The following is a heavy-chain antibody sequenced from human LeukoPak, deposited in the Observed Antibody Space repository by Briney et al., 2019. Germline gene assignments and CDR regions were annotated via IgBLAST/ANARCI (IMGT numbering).Heavy chain of an antibody. V-gene: IGHV3-11*04. CDR1: GFTFSDYY. D-gene: IGHD1-26*01. CDR3: ERDVGLPVEEIGWFDP. J-gene: IGHJ5*02. CDR2: ISSSGSTI. Sequence: GGSLRLSCAASGFTFSDYYMSWIRQAPGKGLEWVSYISSSGSTIYYADSVKGRFTISRDNAKNSLYLQMNSLRAEDTAVYYCERDVGLPVEEIGWFDPWGQGTLVTVSS.